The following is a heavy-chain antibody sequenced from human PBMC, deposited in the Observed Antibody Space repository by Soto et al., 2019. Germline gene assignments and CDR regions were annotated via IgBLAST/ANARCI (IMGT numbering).Heavy chain of an antibody. J-gene: IGHJ3*01. V-gene: IGHV6-1*01. CDR1: GDSVSRNGAA. CDR2: TYYGSTQYN. CDR3: AGGRNNAFDV. Sequence: QIQLQQSGPGLVKSSQTLSLTCVISGDSVSRNGAAWNWIRQSPSRGLEWLGRTYYGSTQYNEYATSVKGRMSVNPDPSKTQVPLQLNFVTPEDTGVYYCAGGRNNAFDVWGQGTMVSFSS. D-gene: IGHD4-4*01.